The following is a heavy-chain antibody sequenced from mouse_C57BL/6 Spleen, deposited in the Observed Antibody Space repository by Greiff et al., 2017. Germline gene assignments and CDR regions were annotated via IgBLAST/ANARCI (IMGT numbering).Heavy chain of an antibody. CDR3: ARSSSGTDWYFDV. D-gene: IGHD4-1*01. CDR2: IYPGDGDT. CDR1: GYAFSSSW. Sequence: QVQLKESGPELVKPGASVKISCKASGYAFSSSWMNWVKQRPGKGLEWIGRIYPGDGDTNYNGKFKGKATLTADKSSSTAYMQRSSLTSEDSAVYFCARSSSGTDWYFDVWGTGTTVTVSS. V-gene: IGHV1-82*01. J-gene: IGHJ1*03.